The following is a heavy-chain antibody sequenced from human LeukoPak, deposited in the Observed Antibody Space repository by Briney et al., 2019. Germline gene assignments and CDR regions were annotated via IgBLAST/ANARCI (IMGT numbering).Heavy chain of an antibody. CDR3: TTDTFGARDS. D-gene: IGHD3-10*01. V-gene: IGHV3-74*01. CDR1: GYTFSRYC. Sequence: GGSLRLSCAASGYTFSRYCKHWVRHGPGKGLVWVSRINEDASSTIYAESVRGRFTISRHNAKNTLYLQMNSLRAEDAAVYYCTTDTFGARDSWGQGTLVTVSS. J-gene: IGHJ4*02. CDR2: INEDASST.